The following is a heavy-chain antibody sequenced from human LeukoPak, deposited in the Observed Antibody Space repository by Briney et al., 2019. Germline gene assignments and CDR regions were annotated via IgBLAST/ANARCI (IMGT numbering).Heavy chain of an antibody. J-gene: IGHJ5*02. V-gene: IGHV3-23*01. CDR2: IVGSGGST. Sequence: PGGSLRLSCAASGFTFSSYAMSWVRQAPGKGLEWVSGIVGSGGSTYDADSVKGRFTISRDNSKNTLYLQMNSLRAEDTAVYYCAKDVGMYSSGRFDPWGQGTLVTVSS. CDR1: GFTFSSYA. CDR3: AKDVGMYSSGRFDP. D-gene: IGHD6-19*01.